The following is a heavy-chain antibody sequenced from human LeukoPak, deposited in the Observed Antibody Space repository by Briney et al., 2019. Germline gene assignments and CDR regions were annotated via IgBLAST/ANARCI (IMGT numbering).Heavy chain of an antibody. V-gene: IGHV4-4*07. CDR1: GGSISSYY. J-gene: IGHJ4*02. CDR2: IYTSGST. Sequence: SETLSLTCTVSGGSISSYYWSWIRQPAGKGLEWIGRIYTSGSTNYNPSLKSRVTMSVDTSKNQFSLKLSSVTAADTAVYYCARSGDDSSSWYFDYWGQGTLVTVSS. D-gene: IGHD6-13*01. CDR3: ARSGDDSSSWYFDY.